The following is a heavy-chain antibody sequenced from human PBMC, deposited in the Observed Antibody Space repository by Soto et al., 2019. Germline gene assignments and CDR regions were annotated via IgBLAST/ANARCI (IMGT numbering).Heavy chain of an antibody. CDR2: IYYSGST. CDR3: ARDGGNRYYYYGMDV. CDR1: GGSISSGGYY. V-gene: IGHV4-31*03. J-gene: IGHJ6*02. Sequence: QVQLQESGPGLVKPSQTLSLTCTVSGGSISSGGYYWSWIRQHPGKGLEWIGYIYYSGSTYYNPSLTSRVTISVDTSKNQFSLKLSSVTAADTAVYYCARDGGNRYYYYGMDVWGQGTTVTVSS. D-gene: IGHD3-16*01.